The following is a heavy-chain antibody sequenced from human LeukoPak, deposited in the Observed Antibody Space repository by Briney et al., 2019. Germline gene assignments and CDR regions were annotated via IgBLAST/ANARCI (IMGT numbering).Heavy chain of an antibody. J-gene: IGHJ4*02. CDR3: ARLGCSSASCYPGN. D-gene: IGHD2-2*01. Sequence: SETLSLTCTVSGGSISSSYCYWGWVRQPPGKGLEWIGSLYYSGWSTYYNPSLKSRVTISVDTSKNQFSLKLNSVTAADTAVYYCARLGCSSASCYPGNWGQGTLVTVSS. CDR2: LYYSGWST. CDR1: GGSISSSYCY. V-gene: IGHV4-39*01.